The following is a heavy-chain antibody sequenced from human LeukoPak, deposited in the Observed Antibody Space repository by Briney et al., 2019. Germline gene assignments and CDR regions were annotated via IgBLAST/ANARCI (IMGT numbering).Heavy chain of an antibody. CDR2: INARGDT. CDR3: ARGQVPAARGYNWFDP. V-gene: IGHV4-34*01. Sequence: SETLSLTCAVYGWSFNDHYWNWIRQPPGKGLEWIGEINARGDTNFNPSLKSRVTISVDTSKNQFSLALTSMIAADTAVYYCARGQVPAARGYNWFDPWGQGTLVTVSS. CDR1: GWSFNDHY. D-gene: IGHD2-2*01. J-gene: IGHJ5*02.